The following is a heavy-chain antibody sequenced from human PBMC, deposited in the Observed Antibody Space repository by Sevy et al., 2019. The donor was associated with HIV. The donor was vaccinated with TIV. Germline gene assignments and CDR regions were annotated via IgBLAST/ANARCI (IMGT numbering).Heavy chain of an antibody. CDR1: GFTFSSYA. J-gene: IGHJ6*02. CDR2: ISYDGSNK. Sequence: GGSLRLSCAASGFTFSSYAMHWVRQAPGKGLEWVAVISYDGSNKYYADSVKGRFTISSDNSKNTLYLQMNSLRAEDTAVYYCARGPDSSGWYGVYYYYYGMDVWGQGTTVTVSS. CDR3: ARGPDSSGWYGVYYYYYGMDV. D-gene: IGHD6-19*01. V-gene: IGHV3-30-3*01.